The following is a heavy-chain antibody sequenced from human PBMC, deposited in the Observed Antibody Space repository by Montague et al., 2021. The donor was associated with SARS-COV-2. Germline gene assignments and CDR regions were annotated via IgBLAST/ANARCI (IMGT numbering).Heavy chain of an antibody. V-gene: IGHV3-48*03. CDR3: ASNLFITIFGVVISSDAFDI. D-gene: IGHD3-3*01. CDR1: GFTVSSYE. J-gene: IGHJ3*02. CDR2: ISSSGSTL. Sequence: SLRLSCAASGFTVSSYELNWVRQAPGKGLEWVSYISSSGSTLYYSYSXXVLFPISRDNAKNSLYLQMNSLRAEDTAVYYCASNLFITIFGVVISSDAFDIWGQGTMVTVSS.